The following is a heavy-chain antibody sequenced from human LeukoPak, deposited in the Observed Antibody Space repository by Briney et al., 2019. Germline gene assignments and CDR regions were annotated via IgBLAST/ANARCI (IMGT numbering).Heavy chain of an antibody. V-gene: IGHV3-21*01. D-gene: IGHD3-10*01. J-gene: IGHJ4*02. CDR1: GFTFSSYS. CDR3: AKVRHPYGPPDQYFDH. Sequence: GGSLRLSCAASGFTFSSYSMNWVRQAPGKGLEWVSSISSSSSYTYYADSVKGRFTISRDNAKNSLYLQMNSLRAEDTAVYYCAKVRHPYGPPDQYFDHWGQGTLVTVSS. CDR2: ISSSSSYT.